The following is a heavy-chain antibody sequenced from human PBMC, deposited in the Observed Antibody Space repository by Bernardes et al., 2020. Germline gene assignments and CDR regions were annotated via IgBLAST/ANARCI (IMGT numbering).Heavy chain of an antibody. CDR2: INTDGTST. D-gene: IGHD6-19*01. V-gene: IGHV3-74*01. CDR1: GFTFSSYC. J-gene: IGHJ3*02. Sequence: GGSLRLSCAASGFTFSSYCMHWVRQAPGKGLLWVSRINTDGTSTSYADSVKGRFTISRDNAKNTLYLQMNSLRAEDTAVYYCATGSGHGFDMWGQGTMVTVSS. CDR3: ATGSGHGFDM.